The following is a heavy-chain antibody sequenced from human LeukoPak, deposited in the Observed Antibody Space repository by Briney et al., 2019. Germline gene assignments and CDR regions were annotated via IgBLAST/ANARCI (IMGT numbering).Heavy chain of an antibody. D-gene: IGHD3-16*01. CDR3: ARGRYGWLPFDY. CDR1: GGSMSSYN. J-gene: IGHJ4*02. V-gene: IGHV4-59*01. CDR2: IYYSGST. Sequence: PSETLSLTCTVSGGSMSSYNWSWIRQPPGKGLEWIGYIYYSGSTNYNPSLKSRVTISVDTSKNQFTLKLSSVTAADTAVYYCARGRYGWLPFDYWGQGTLVTVSS.